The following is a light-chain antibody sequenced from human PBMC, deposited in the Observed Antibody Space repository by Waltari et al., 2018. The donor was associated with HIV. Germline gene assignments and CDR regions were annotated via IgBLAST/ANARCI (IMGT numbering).Light chain of an antibody. J-gene: IGLJ2*01. CDR1: SSDVGGYNY. CDR3: SSYTSSSSLV. Sequence: QSALTQPASVSGSPGQSITISCTGTSSDVGGYNYVPWYQQHQGKAPKPMIYEVSNRPSGVSNRFSGSKSGNTASLTISGLQAEDEADYYCSSYTSSSSLVFGGGTKLTVL. CDR2: EVS. V-gene: IGLV2-14*01.